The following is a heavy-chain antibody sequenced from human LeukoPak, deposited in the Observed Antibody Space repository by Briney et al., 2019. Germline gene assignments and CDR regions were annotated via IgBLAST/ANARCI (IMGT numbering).Heavy chain of an antibody. Sequence: ASVKVSCKASGYTFTDYYMHWVRQAPGQGLEWMGWINPNSGGTNYAQKFQGRVTMTRDTSISTAYMELSRLRSDDTAVYYCARNYDILTGYEHFDYWGQGTLVTVSS. CDR3: ARNYDILTGYEHFDY. CDR2: INPNSGGT. CDR1: GYTFTDYY. J-gene: IGHJ4*02. D-gene: IGHD3-9*01. V-gene: IGHV1-2*02.